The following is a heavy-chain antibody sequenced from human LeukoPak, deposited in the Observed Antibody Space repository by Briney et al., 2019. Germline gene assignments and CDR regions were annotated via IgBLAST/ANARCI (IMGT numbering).Heavy chain of an antibody. Sequence: GGSLRLSCAASGFTFSSYWMSWVRQAPGKGLEWVANIRQDGSEKYYVDSVKGRFTISRDNAKNSLYLQMNSLRAEDTAVYYCARVRTPFAFDIWGQGTMVTVSS. CDR3: ARVRTPFAFDI. CDR1: GFTFSSYW. D-gene: IGHD1-1*01. CDR2: IRQDGSEK. J-gene: IGHJ3*02. V-gene: IGHV3-7*01.